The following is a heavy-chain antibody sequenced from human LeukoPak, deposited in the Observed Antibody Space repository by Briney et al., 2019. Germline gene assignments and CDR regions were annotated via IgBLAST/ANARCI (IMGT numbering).Heavy chain of an antibody. V-gene: IGHV4-39*07. CDR2: IYYSGST. Sequence: SETLSLTCTVSGGSISSSSYYWGWIRQPPGKGLEWIGSIYYSGSTYYNPSLKSRVTISVDTSKNQFSLKLSSVTAADTAVYYCARGGRRDTVRPTVTKRGLLWGQGTLVTVSS. J-gene: IGHJ4*02. CDR1: GGSISSSSYY. D-gene: IGHD4-17*01. CDR3: ARGGRRDTVRPTVTKRGLL.